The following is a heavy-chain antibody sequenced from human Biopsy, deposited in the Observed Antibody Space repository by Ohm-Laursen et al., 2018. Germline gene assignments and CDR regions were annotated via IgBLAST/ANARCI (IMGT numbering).Heavy chain of an antibody. CDR1: GYTFTNYG. D-gene: IGHD1-7*01. CDR3: VKDTNWNYVWDRPGATKGMDV. CDR2: ISPYNGDT. J-gene: IGHJ6*02. Sequence: ASVKVSCNASGYTFTNYGISWVRQAPGQGLEWMGWISPYNGDTDYAQKLQGRVTMTTDTSTSTAYMDLRSPRSDDTALYYCVKDTNWNYVWDRPGATKGMDVWGQGTTVTVSS. V-gene: IGHV1-18*01.